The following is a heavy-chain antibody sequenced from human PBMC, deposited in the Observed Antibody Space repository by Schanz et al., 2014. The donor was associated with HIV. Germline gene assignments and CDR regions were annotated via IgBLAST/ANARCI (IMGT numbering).Heavy chain of an antibody. CDR1: GGSFSSYA. D-gene: IGHD3-10*01. Sequence: QVQLVQSGAEVKKPGSSVKVSCKASGGSFSSYAINWVRQAPGQGLEWMGVINPKIGTVTYGHRVQGRVTMTRDTSTSTVYMDLSSLISEDTALYFCAREDMDRGGLYWGQGTLVTVSS. CDR2: INPKIGTV. V-gene: IGHV1-69*06. CDR3: AREDMDRGGLY. J-gene: IGHJ4*02.